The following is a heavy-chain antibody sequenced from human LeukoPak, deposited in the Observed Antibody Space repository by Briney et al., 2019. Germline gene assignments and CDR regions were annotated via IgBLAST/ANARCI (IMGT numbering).Heavy chain of an antibody. V-gene: IGHV3-33*01. CDR3: ARDLAYGSSGNLGY. CDR1: GFTFSSYG. Sequence: GSLRLSCAASGFTFSSYGMHWVRQAPGKGLEWVAVIWYDGSNKYYADSVKGRFTISRDNSKNTLYLQMNSLRAEDTAVYYCARDLAYGSSGNLGYWGQGTQVTVSS. D-gene: IGHD3-22*01. J-gene: IGHJ4*02. CDR2: IWYDGSNK.